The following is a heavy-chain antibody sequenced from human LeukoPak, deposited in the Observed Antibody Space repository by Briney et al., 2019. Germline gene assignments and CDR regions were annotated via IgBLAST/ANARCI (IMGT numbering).Heavy chain of an antibody. V-gene: IGHV4-39*01. Sequence: PSETLSLTCTVSGGSISSGSYYWGWIRQPPGKGLEWIAGMYYSGTTFYSPSLKSRVTISVDTSKNQLSLKLGSVTAADTAVYYCARHPPRDGSAFDYWGQGTLVTVSS. CDR2: MYYSGTT. CDR3: ARHPPRDGSAFDY. J-gene: IGHJ4*02. CDR1: GGSISSGSYY.